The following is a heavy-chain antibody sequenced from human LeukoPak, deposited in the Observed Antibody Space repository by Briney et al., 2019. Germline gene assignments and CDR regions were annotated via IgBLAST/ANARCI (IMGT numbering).Heavy chain of an antibody. CDR2: ISSSGSTI. J-gene: IGHJ6*02. Sequence: PGGSLRLSCAASGFTFSDYYMSWIRQAPGKGLEWVSYISSSGSTIYYADSVKGRFTISRDNAKNSLYLQMNSLRAEDTAVYYCARGGFRDYDFWSGYYPRSNYYYYGMDVWGQGTTVTVSS. CDR3: ARGGFRDYDFWSGYYPRSNYYYYGMDV. CDR1: GFTFSDYY. V-gene: IGHV3-11*01. D-gene: IGHD3-3*01.